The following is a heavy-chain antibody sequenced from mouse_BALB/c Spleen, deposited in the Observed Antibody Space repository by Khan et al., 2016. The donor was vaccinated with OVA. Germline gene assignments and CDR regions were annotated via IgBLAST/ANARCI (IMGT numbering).Heavy chain of an antibody. CDR2: IWGGGGT. CDR1: GFSLSRYN. CDR3: ARAYYRYEGYYAMDY. D-gene: IGHD2-14*01. V-gene: IGHV2-6-4*01. Sequence: QVQLKQSGPGLVAPSQSLSITCTVSGFSLSRYNIHWVRQPPGKGLEWLGMIWGGGGTDYNSPLKSRLNISKDNSKSQVFLKMNSLQTDDTAMYYCARAYYRYEGYYAMDYWGQGISVTVSS. J-gene: IGHJ4*01.